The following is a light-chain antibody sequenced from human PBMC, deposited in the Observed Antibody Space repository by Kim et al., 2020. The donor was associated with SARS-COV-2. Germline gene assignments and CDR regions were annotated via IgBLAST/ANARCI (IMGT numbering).Light chain of an antibody. V-gene: IGLV1-40*01. CDR1: RSNIASFYA. CDR3: QSYDSSLSVWV. CDR2: VTS. Sequence: SVPIPCPAIRSNIASFYALHLYHQFPGTAPKLLISVTSIRPSGVPDRFSCSKSVTSASLAITGLQAEDEAYYSCQSYDSSLSVWVFGGVTQLTVL. J-gene: IGLJ3*02.